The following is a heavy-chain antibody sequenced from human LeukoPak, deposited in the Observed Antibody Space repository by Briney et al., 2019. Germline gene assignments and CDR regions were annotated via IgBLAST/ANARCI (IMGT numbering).Heavy chain of an antibody. J-gene: IGHJ2*01. V-gene: IGHV5-10-1*01. Sequence: GESLKISCQGPAYNFANYWISWVRQLPGKGLECMGRIDPSDSYADYSPSFQGHVPLSVDKSINTAYLQWSGLKASDTATYYCARDQSGGSTFWYFDLWGRGTLVTVSS. D-gene: IGHD4-23*01. CDR3: ARDQSGGSTFWYFDL. CDR2: IDPSDSYA. CDR1: AYNFANYW.